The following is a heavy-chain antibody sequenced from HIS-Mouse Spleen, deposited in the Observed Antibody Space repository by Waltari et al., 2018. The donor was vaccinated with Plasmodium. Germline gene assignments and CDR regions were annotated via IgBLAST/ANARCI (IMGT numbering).Heavy chain of an antibody. J-gene: IGHJ3*02. CDR1: GFPLSSYR. CDR3: AKEEGNWNDDDAFDI. Sequence: QVQLVESGGGVVRPGRSLRLSCAASGFPLSSYRIPWVRQAPGKGLEWVAVIWYDGSNKYYADSVKGRFTISRDNSKNTLYLQMNSLRAEDTAVYYCAKEEGNWNDDDAFDIWGQGTMVTVSS. V-gene: IGHV3-33*06. D-gene: IGHD1-1*01. CDR2: IWYDGSNK.